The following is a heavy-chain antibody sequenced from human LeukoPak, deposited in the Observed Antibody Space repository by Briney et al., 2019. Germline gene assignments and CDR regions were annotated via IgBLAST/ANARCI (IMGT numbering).Heavy chain of an antibody. Sequence: GGSLRLSCAASGFTFSSYGMDWVRQAPGKGLEWVAFIRSDGSYKYYADSVKGRFTISRDNSKNTLYLQMNSLRAEDTAVYYCAKESSGWSNGDYWGQGTLVTVSS. J-gene: IGHJ4*02. V-gene: IGHV3-30*02. CDR3: AKESSGWSNGDY. CDR1: GFTFSSYG. D-gene: IGHD6-19*01. CDR2: IRSDGSYK.